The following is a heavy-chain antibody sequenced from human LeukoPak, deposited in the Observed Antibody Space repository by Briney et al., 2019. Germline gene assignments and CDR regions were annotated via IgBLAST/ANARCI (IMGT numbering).Heavy chain of an antibody. CDR3: ARFRRWWYFDY. CDR2: INHSGST. Sequence: SETLSLACTVSGGSVSSSRYYWSWIRQPPGKGLEWIGEINHSGSTNYNPSLKSRVTISVDTSKNQFSLKLSSVTAADTAVYYCARFRRWWYFDYWGQGTLVTVSS. J-gene: IGHJ4*02. V-gene: IGHV4-39*07. D-gene: IGHD2-15*01. CDR1: GGSVSSSRYY.